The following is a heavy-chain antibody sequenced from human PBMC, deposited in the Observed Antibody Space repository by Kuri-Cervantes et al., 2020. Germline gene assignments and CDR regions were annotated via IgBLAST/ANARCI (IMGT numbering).Heavy chain of an antibody. CDR1: GGTFSNYA. D-gene: IGHD6-19*01. V-gene: IGHV1-18*01. J-gene: IGHJ4*02. CDR2: ISAYNGNT. Sequence: ASVKVSCKASGGTFSNYAISWVRQAPGQGLEWMGWISAYNGNTNYAQKLQGRVTMTTDTSTSTAYMELRSLRSDDTAVYYCARDSSGWYPRYYFGYWGQGTLVTVSS. CDR3: ARDSSGWYPRYYFGY.